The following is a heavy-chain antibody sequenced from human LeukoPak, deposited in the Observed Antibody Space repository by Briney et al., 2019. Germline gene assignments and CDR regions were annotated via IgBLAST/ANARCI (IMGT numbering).Heavy chain of an antibody. Sequence: PSETLSLTCAVYGGSFSGYYWSWIRQPPGKGLEWIGYIYYSGSTNYNPSLKSRVTISVDTSKNQFSLKLSSVTAADTAVYYCARSSRPFYDFWSGYLAFDYWGQGTLVTVSS. CDR1: GGSFSGYY. CDR3: ARSSRPFYDFWSGYLAFDY. V-gene: IGHV4-59*08. J-gene: IGHJ4*02. CDR2: IYYSGST. D-gene: IGHD3-3*01.